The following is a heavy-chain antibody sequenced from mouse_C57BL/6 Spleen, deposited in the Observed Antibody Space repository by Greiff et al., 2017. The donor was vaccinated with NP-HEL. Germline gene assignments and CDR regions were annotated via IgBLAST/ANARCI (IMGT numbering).Heavy chain of an antibody. J-gene: IGHJ4*01. CDR3: ARGDYGNLYAMDY. CDR2: IYPGSGST. D-gene: IGHD2-1*01. Sequence: VQLQQPGAELVKPGASVKMSCKASGYTFTSYWITWVKQRPGQGLEWIGDIYPGSGSTNYNEKFKSTATLTVDTSSSTAYMQLSSLTSEDSAVYYCARGDYGNLYAMDYWGQGTSVTVSS. V-gene: IGHV1-55*01. CDR1: GYTFTSYW.